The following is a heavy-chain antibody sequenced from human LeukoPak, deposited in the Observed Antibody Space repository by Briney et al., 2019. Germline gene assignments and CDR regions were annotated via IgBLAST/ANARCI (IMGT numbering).Heavy chain of an antibody. CDR1: GFTFSDYY. D-gene: IGHD2-15*01. J-gene: IGHJ3*02. Sequence: GGSLRLSCAASGFTFSDYYMSWIRQAPGKGLEWVSYISSSGSTIYYADSVKGRFTISRDNAKNSLYLQMNSLRAEDTAVYYCARSTDIVVVVAATPPPHLDIWGQGTMVTVSS. CDR2: ISSSGSTI. V-gene: IGHV3-11*01. CDR3: ARSTDIVVVVAATPPPHLDI.